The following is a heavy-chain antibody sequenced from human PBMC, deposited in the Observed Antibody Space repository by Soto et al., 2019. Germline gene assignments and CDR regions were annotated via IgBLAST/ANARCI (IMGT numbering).Heavy chain of an antibody. V-gene: IGHV1-69*01. J-gene: IGHJ4*02. Sequence: QVQLVQSGAEVKKPGSSVKVSCKASGGTFSSYAISWVRQAPGQGLEWMGGLIPIFGTANYAQKFQGRVTITAVESTSTADMELSSLRSDATAVYYCARTYYDVWGGASNFDYWSQGTLVTVSS. CDR1: GGTFSSYA. CDR2: LIPIFGTA. CDR3: ARTYYDVWGGASNFDY. D-gene: IGHD3-3*01.